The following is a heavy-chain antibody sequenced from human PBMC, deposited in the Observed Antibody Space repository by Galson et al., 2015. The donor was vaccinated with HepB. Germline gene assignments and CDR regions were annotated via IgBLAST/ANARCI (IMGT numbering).Heavy chain of an antibody. CDR3: AKEMPRRGLGADY. Sequence: SLRLSCAASGFPFSSYALSWVRQAPGKGLEWVSVISGDGRFTYYADSVKGRFTVSRDISKNTVSLQMNSLGAEDTAVYYCAKEMPRRGLGADYWGQGTLVTVS. J-gene: IGHJ4*02. V-gene: IGHV3-23*01. D-gene: IGHD3-16*01. CDR1: GFPFSSYA. CDR2: ISGDGRFT.